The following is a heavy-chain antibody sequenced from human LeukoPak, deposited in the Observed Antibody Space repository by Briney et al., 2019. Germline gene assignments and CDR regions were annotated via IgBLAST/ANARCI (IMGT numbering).Heavy chain of an antibody. CDR1: GYTFTGYY. CDR2: INPNSGGT. D-gene: IGHD6-13*01. Sequence: GAAVKVSCKASGYTFTGYYMHWVRQAPVQGLEWMGWINPNSGGTNYAQKFQGRVTMTRDTSISTAYMELSRLRSDDTAVYYCAREIPGIAAAGTWDYWGQGTLVTVSS. CDR3: AREIPGIAAAGTWDY. J-gene: IGHJ4*02. V-gene: IGHV1-2*02.